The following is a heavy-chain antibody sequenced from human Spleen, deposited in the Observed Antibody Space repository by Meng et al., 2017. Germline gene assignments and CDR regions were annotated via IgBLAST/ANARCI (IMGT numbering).Heavy chain of an antibody. CDR3: AREEDYGGTNYGMDV. Sequence: GESLKISCAASGFIFSDYYMSWIRQAPGKGLEWVAVISYDGSNKYYADSVKGRFTISRDNSKNTLYLQMNSLRAEDTAVYYCAREEDYGGTNYGMDVWGQGTTVTVSS. V-gene: IGHV3-30*03. D-gene: IGHD4-23*01. CDR2: ISYDGSNK. J-gene: IGHJ6*02. CDR1: GFIFSDYY.